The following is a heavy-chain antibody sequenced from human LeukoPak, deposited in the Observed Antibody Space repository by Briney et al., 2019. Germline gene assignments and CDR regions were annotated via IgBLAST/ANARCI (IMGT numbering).Heavy chain of an antibody. Sequence: ASVKVSCKASGYTFTSYAMHWVRQAPGQRLEWMGWINAGNGNTKYSQKFQGRVTITRDTSASTAYMELSSLRSEDTAVYYCARETRGVPYYFDYWGQGTLVTVSS. CDR1: GYTFTSYA. CDR2: INAGNGNT. V-gene: IGHV1-3*01. J-gene: IGHJ4*02. CDR3: ARETRGVPYYFDY. D-gene: IGHD3-10*01.